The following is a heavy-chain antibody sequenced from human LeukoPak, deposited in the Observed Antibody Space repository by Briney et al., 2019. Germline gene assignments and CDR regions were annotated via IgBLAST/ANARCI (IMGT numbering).Heavy chain of an antibody. CDR2: IYYSGST. D-gene: IGHD2-2*01. CDR1: GGSISCGGYY. V-gene: IGHV4-31*03. Sequence: SETLSLTCTVSGGSISCGGYYWSWIRQHPGKGLEWIGYIYYSGSTYYNPSLKSRVTISVDTSKNQFSLKLSSETAADTAVYYCARAVSVVPGEPSERYFDYWGQGTLVTVSS. J-gene: IGHJ4*02. CDR3: ARAVSVVPGEPSERYFDY.